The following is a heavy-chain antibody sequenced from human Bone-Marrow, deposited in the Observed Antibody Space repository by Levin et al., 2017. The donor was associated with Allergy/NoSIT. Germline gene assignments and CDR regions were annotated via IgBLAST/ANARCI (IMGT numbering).Heavy chain of an antibody. J-gene: IGHJ4*02. Sequence: SVKVSCKASGGTFSSYAISWVRQAPGQGLEWMGGIIPIFGTANYAQKFQGRVTITADESTSTAYMELSSLRSEDTAVYYCARECRALGSSTSCHNDYWGQGTLVTVSS. CDR1: GGTFSSYA. CDR3: ARECRALGSSTSCHNDY. V-gene: IGHV1-69*13. D-gene: IGHD2-2*01. CDR2: IIPIFGTA.